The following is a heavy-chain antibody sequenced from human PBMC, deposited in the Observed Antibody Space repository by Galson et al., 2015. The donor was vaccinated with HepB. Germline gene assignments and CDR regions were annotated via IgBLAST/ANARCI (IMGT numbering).Heavy chain of an antibody. V-gene: IGHV5-10-1*01. J-gene: IGHJ3*02. CDR3: ARPGSSWYGGAHAFDI. Sequence: PSFRGHVTISADKSISTAYLQWSSLKASDTAMYYCARPGSSWYGGAHAFDIWGQGTMVTVSS. D-gene: IGHD6-13*01.